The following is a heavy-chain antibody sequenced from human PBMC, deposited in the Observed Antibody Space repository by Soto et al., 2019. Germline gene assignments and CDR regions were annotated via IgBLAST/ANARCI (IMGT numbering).Heavy chain of an antibody. CDR2: IYYSGST. D-gene: IGHD4-17*01. V-gene: IGHV4-59*01. J-gene: IGHJ6*03. Sequence: SETLSLTCTVSGCSISSYYWSWIRQPPGKGLGWIGYIYYSGSTNYNPSLKSRVTISVDTSKNQFSLKLSSVTAADTAVYYCARAPYGDYVNYYYYYMDVWGKGTTVTVSS. CDR1: GCSISSYY. CDR3: ARAPYGDYVNYYYYYMDV.